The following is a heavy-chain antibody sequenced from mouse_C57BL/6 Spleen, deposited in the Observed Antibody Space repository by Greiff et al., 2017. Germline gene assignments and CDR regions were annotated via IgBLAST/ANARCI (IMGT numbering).Heavy chain of an antibody. V-gene: IGHV5-17*01. CDR2: ISSGSSTI. CDR1: GFTFSDYG. D-gene: IGHD1-1*01. Sequence: EVQGVESGGGLVKPGGSLKLSCAASGFTFSDYGMHWVRQAPEKGLEWVAYISSGSSTIYYADTVKGRFTISRDNAKNTLFLQMTSLRSEDTAMYYCARDYGSSYRAWFAYWGQGTLVTVSA. CDR3: ARDYGSSYRAWFAY. J-gene: IGHJ3*01.